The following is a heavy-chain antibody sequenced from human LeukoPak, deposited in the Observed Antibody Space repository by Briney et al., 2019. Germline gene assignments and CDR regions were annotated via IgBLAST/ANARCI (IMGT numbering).Heavy chain of an antibody. V-gene: IGHV4-39*07. D-gene: IGHD1-1*01. CDR2: IYYSGST. CDR1: GGSISSSSHY. J-gene: IGHJ4*02. Sequence: SETLSLTCTVSGGSISSSSHYWGWIRQPPGKGLEWIGSIYYSGSTYYNPSLKSRVTISVDTSKNQFSLKLSSVTAADTAVYYCARDNLGTTGTTGYFDYWGQGTLVTVSS. CDR3: ARDNLGTTGTTGYFDY.